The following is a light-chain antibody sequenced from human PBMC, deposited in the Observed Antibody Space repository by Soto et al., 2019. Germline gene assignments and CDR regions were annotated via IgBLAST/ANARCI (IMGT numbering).Light chain of an antibody. V-gene: IGKV3-20*01. CDR1: QSVRSNY. Sequence: EVVLMQSPGTLSLSPGEGATLSCRASQSVRSNYLAWYQQKPGQAPRLLIYGASSRATGIPDSFSGSGSGTDFTLTISRMEPEDFAVYYFQQYGSSPYTFGQGTKLEIK. J-gene: IGKJ2*01. CDR2: GAS. CDR3: QQYGSSPYT.